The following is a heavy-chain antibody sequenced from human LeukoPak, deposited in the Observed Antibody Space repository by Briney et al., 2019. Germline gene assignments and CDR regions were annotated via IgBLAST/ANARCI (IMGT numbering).Heavy chain of an antibody. CDR2: IYYSGTT. CDR3: ARARNYYDNSGYYYEGDAFDI. Sequence: SETLSLTCTVSGGSISRYYWSWIRQPPGKGLEWIGFIYYSGTTNYNPSLKSRVTISLDTSRNQFSLRLSSVTAADTAVYYCARARNYYDNSGYYYEGDAFDIWGQGTMVTVSS. D-gene: IGHD3-22*01. CDR1: GGSISRYY. V-gene: IGHV4-59*01. J-gene: IGHJ3*02.